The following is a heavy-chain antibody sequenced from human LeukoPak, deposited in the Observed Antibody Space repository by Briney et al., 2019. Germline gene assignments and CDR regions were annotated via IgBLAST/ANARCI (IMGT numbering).Heavy chain of an antibody. CDR3: ARTYYGSGSYIGSHYYYMDV. CDR1: GGTFSTYG. D-gene: IGHD3-10*01. V-gene: IGHV1-69*01. Sequence: SVKVSCKASGGTFSTYGISWVRQAPGQGPEWMGGIIPMIGTAKYAQKFQGRVTITADASTSTAYMELSSLRSEDTAVYYCARTYYGSGSYIGSHYYYMDVWGKGTTVT. J-gene: IGHJ6*03. CDR2: IIPMIGTA.